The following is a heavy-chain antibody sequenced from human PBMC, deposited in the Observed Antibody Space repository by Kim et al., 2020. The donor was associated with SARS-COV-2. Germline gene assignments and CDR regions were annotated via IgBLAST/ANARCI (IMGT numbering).Heavy chain of an antibody. J-gene: IGHJ4*02. CDR1: GFTFSSYA. D-gene: IGHD2-21*02. CDR3: ARDYALVVVTAPDY. Sequence: GGSLRLSCAASGFTFSSYAMHWVRQAPGKGLEYVSAISSNGGSTYYANSVKGRFTISRDNSKNTLYLQMGSLRAEDMAVYYCARDYALVVVTAPDYWGQGTLVTVSS. V-gene: IGHV3-64*01. CDR2: ISSNGGST.